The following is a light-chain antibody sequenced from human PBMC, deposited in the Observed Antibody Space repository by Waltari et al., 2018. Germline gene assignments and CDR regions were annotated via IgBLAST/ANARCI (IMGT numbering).Light chain of an antibody. CDR2: VNSVGSH. CDR1: SGHSSNV. J-gene: IGLJ3*02. Sequence: QLVLTQSPSASASLGASVKLTCTLSSGHSSNVIAWLQQRPEKGPRYLMKVNSVGSHSKGDEIPDRFSGSSSGAERYLTISNLQSEDEADYFCQTGGHGTWVFGGGTTLTVL. CDR3: QTGGHGTWV. V-gene: IGLV4-69*01.